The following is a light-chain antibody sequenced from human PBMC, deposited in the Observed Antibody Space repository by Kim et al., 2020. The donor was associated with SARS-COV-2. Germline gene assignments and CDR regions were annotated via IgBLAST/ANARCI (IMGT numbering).Light chain of an antibody. CDR2: GAS. Sequence: YPGDRATLSCWASQSVSSSNLAWYQQKPGQAPRLLIYGASSRATGVPDRFSGSGSGTDFTLTISRLEPEDFAVYYCQQYGSLPRTFGQGTKVDIK. CDR3: QQYGSLPRT. V-gene: IGKV3-20*01. CDR1: QSVSSSN. J-gene: IGKJ2*01.